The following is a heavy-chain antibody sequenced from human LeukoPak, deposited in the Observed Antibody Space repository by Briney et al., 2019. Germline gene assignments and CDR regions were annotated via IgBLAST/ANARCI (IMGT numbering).Heavy chain of an antibody. Sequence: SETLSLTCTVAGDSISSSSCYWGWIRQPPGKGLEWIGYIYYSGSTNYNPSLKSRVTISVDTSKNQFSLKLSSVTAADTAVYYCTSGYSSSWGDPWGQGTLVTVSS. V-gene: IGHV4-61*05. J-gene: IGHJ5*02. D-gene: IGHD6-13*01. CDR2: IYYSGST. CDR1: GDSISSSSCY. CDR3: TSGYSSSWGDP.